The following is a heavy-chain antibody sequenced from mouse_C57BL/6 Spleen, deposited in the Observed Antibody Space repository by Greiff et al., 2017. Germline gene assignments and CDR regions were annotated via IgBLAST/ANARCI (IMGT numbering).Heavy chain of an antibody. Sequence: EVKVVESGGGLVKPGGSLKLSCAASGFTFSDYGMHWVRQAPEKGLEWVAYISSGSSTIYYADTVKGRFTISRDNAKNTLFLQMTSLRSEDTAMYYCARRSPYYYAMDYWGQGTSVTVSS. CDR1: GFTFSDYG. CDR2: ISSGSSTI. CDR3: ARRSPYYYAMDY. V-gene: IGHV5-17*01. J-gene: IGHJ4*01.